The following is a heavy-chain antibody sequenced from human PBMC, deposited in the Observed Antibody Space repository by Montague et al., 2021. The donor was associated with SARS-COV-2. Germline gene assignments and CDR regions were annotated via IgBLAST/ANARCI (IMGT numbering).Heavy chain of an antibody. CDR3: ARDIGSAGIYYYGMDV. J-gene: IGHJ6*02. CDR2: TYYRSKWFY. D-gene: IGHD3-10*01. Sequence: CAISGDSVSSNGGAWNWIRQSPSRGLEWLGRTYYRSKWFYDYAVSLKSRLTIKPDTSKNQFSLQLNSVTPEDTAVYHCARDIGSAGIYYYGMDVWGQGTTVTVSS. CDR1: GDSVSSNGGA. V-gene: IGHV6-1*01.